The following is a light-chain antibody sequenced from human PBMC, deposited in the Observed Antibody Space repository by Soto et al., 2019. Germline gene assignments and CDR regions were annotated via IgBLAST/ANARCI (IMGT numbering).Light chain of an antibody. Sequence: HSPWTLSLSAGEIATLSCKAILSVSSSYLAWYQQKPGQAPRLLIYGASSRATGIPDRFSGSGSGTDFTLTISRLEPEDFAVYYCQQYGSSPGTFGQGTKVDIK. V-gene: IGKV3-20*01. CDR2: GAS. CDR3: QQYGSSPGT. CDR1: LSVSSSY. J-gene: IGKJ1*01.